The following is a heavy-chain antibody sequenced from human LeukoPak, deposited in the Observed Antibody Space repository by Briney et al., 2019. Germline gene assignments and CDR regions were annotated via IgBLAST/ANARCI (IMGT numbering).Heavy chain of an antibody. CDR1: GFTFSGYG. CDR3: AKARVGATTHPFDY. V-gene: IGHV3-23*01. Sequence: GGSLRLSCAASGFTFSGYGMSWVRQAPGKGLKWVSAISGSGGSTYYADSVKGRITISRDNSKNTLYLQMNSLRAEDTAVYYCAKARVGATTHPFDYWGQGTLVTVSS. D-gene: IGHD1-26*01. J-gene: IGHJ4*02. CDR2: ISGSGGST.